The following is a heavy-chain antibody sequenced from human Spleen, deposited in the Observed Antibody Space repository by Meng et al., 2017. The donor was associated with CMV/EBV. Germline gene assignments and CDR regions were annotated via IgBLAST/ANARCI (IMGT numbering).Heavy chain of an antibody. CDR1: GGSVSSGSYY. Sequence: GSLRLSCTVSGGSVSSGSYYCSWIRQPPGKGLEWIGYIYYSGSTNYNPSLKSRVTISVDTSKNQFSLKLSSVTAADTAVYYCARIGFSGYYSYYYGMDVWGQGTTVTVSS. J-gene: IGHJ6*02. D-gene: IGHD3-22*01. CDR3: ARIGFSGYYSYYYGMDV. CDR2: IYYSGST. V-gene: IGHV4-61*01.